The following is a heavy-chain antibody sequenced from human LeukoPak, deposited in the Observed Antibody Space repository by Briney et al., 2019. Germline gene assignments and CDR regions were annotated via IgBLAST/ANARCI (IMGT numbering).Heavy chain of an antibody. CDR3: ARHKQWLRLRYFDY. J-gene: IGHJ4*02. V-gene: IGHV4-39*01. CDR1: GGSITSGTYY. D-gene: IGHD5-12*01. CDR2: IYSSGDT. Sequence: PSETLSLTCTVSGGSITSGTYYWTWIRHHPGKGLEWIGYIYSSGDTQYNPSLKSRVTISVDTSKNQFSLKLSSVTAADTAVYYCARHKQWLRLRYFDYWGQGTLVTVSS.